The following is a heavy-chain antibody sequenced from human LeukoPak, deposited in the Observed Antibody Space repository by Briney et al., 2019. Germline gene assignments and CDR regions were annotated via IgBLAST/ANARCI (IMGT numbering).Heavy chain of an antibody. CDR1: VYTFTGYY. J-gene: IGHJ4*02. CDR3: ARSPGPVYFDWLPRVDYFDY. CDR2: INPNSGGT. V-gene: IGHV1-2*06. Sequence: GASVKVSCKASVYTFTGYYMHWVRQAPGQGLEWMGRINPNSGGTNYAQKFQGRVTMTRDRSISTAYMELSRLRSDDTAVYYCARSPGPVYFDWLPRVDYFDYWGQGTLVTVSS. D-gene: IGHD3-9*01.